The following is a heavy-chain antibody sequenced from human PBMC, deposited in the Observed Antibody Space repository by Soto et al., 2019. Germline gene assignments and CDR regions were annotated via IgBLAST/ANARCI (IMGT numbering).Heavy chain of an antibody. CDR1: GGTFSSYA. V-gene: IGHV1-69*13. Sequence: SVKVSCKASGGTFSSYAISWVRQAPGKGLEWMGGIIPIFGTANYAQKFQGRVTITADESTSTAYMELSSLRSEDTAVYYCARDQNPGYDILTGYSVNYGMDVWGQGTTVTVSS. CDR3: ARDQNPGYDILTGYSVNYGMDV. CDR2: IIPIFGTA. D-gene: IGHD3-9*01. J-gene: IGHJ6*02.